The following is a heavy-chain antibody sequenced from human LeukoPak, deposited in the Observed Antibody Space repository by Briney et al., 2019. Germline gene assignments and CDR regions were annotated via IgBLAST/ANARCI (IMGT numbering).Heavy chain of an antibody. CDR3: ARRIGGANNFDN. Sequence: GGSLRLSCAASGFTFSSYSMNWVRQAPGKGLEWVSVTSGSGGTTYYADSVKGRFTISRDNTKNTLYLQMNSLRDEDTAVYYCARRIGGANNFDNWGQGTLVTVSS. D-gene: IGHD1-26*01. CDR1: GFTFSSYS. CDR2: TSGSGGTT. J-gene: IGHJ4*02. V-gene: IGHV3-23*01.